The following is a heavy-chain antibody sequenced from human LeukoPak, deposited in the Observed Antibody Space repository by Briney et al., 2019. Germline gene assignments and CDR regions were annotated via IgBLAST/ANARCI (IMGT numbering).Heavy chain of an antibody. CDR2: IRSSASII. Sequence: GGSLRLSCAASGFAFSDYYMNWIRQAPGKGREWISYIRSSASIISYADSARGRFTISRDNAKNSLYLQMNSLRVEDTAVYYCARAPYSSSWYYFDFWGQGTLVTVSS. CDR3: ARAPYSSSWYYFDF. D-gene: IGHD6-13*01. V-gene: IGHV3-11*01. J-gene: IGHJ4*02. CDR1: GFAFSDYY.